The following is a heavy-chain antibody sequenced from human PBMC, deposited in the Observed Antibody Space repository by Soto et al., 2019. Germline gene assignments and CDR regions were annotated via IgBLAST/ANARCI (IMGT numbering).Heavy chain of an antibody. CDR1: GGSISSSSYY. D-gene: IGHD3-10*01. V-gene: IGHV4-39*01. CDR3: ARPRNGFTMVRGVIWGYFDY. Sequence: SETLSLTCTVSGGSISSSSYYWGWIRQPPGKGLEWIGSIYYSGSTYYNPSLKSGVTISVDTSKNQFSLKLSSVTAADTAVYYCARPRNGFTMVRGVIWGYFDYWGQGTLVTVSS. J-gene: IGHJ4*02. CDR2: IYYSGST.